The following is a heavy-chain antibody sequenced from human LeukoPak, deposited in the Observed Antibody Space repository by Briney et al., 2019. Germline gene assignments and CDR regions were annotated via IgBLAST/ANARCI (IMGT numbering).Heavy chain of an antibody. CDR2: ISGSSSTI. Sequence: PGGSLRLSCAASGFTFSTYSMNWVRQAPGKGLEWVSYISGSSSTIYYADSVKGRFTTSRDNAKNSLYLQMNSPRAEDSAVYYCARAIAAAEDYWGQGTLVTVSS. D-gene: IGHD6-13*01. J-gene: IGHJ4*02. CDR1: GFTFSTYS. V-gene: IGHV3-48*01. CDR3: ARAIAAAEDY.